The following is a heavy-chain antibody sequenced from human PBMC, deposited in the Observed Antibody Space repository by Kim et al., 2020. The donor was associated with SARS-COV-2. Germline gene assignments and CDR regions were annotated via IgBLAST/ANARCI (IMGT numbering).Heavy chain of an antibody. CDR1: GFTFSSYG. CDR3: AKGLVGATHDNWFDP. CDR2: ISYDGSNK. D-gene: IGHD1-26*01. Sequence: GGSLRLSCAASGFTFSSYGMHWVRQAPGKGLEWVAVISYDGSNKYYADSVKGRFTISRDNSKNTLYLQMNSLRAEDTAVYYCAKGLVGATHDNWFDPWGQGTLVTVSS. V-gene: IGHV3-30*18. J-gene: IGHJ5*02.